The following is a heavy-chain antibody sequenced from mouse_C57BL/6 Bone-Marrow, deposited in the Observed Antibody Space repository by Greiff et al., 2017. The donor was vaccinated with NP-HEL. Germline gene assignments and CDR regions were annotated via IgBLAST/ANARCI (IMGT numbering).Heavy chain of an antibody. D-gene: IGHD1-1*01. J-gene: IGHJ4*01. Sequence: VQRVESGAELMKPGASVKLSCKATGYTFTGYWIEWVKQRPGHGLEWIGEILPGSGSTNYNEKFKGKATFTADTSSNTAYMQLSSLTTEDSAIYYCAVLYYYGSSYYAMDYWGQGTSVTVSS. V-gene: IGHV1-9*01. CDR1: GYTFTGYW. CDR2: ILPGSGST. CDR3: AVLYYYGSSYYAMDY.